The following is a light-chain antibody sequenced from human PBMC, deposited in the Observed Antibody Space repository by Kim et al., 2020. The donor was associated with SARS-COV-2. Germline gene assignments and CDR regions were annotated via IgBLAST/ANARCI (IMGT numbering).Light chain of an antibody. V-gene: IGLV2-23*02. CDR2: QVN. Sequence: QSIPVSCTGTRTDLGTYDLVSSYQLHPGKTPKLMIYQVNKQPSGVSDRFSGSKSGNTASLTISGLQPEDEADYYCCSYAGSSTSMVFGGGTQLTVL. J-gene: IGLJ3*02. CDR1: RTDLGTYDL. CDR3: CSYAGSSTSMV.